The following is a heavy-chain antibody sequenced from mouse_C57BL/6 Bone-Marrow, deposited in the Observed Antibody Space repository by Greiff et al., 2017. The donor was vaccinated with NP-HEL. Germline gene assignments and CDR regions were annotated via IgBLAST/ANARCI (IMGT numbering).Heavy chain of an antibody. Sequence: EVHLVESGGGLVQPKGSLKLSCAASGFTFNTYAMHWVRQAPGKGLEWVARIRSKSSNYATYYADSVKDRFTISRDDSQSMLYLQMNNLKTEDTAMYYCVRDEGSSYYYAMDYWGQGTSVTVSS. J-gene: IGHJ4*01. D-gene: IGHD1-1*01. CDR3: VRDEGSSYYYAMDY. CDR2: IRSKSSNYAT. V-gene: IGHV10-3*01. CDR1: GFTFNTYA.